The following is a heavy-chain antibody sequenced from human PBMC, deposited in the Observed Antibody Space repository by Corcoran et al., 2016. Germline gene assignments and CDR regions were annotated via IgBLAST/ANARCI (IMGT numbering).Heavy chain of an antibody. Sequence: QVQLQESGPGLVKPSETLSLTCTVSGGSISSYYWSWIRQPPGKGLEWIGYIYYSGSTNYNPSLKSRVTISVDTAKNQFSLQLSSVTAADTAVYYCARGSPGYCGGDCYSAFDIWGQGTMVTVSS. D-gene: IGHD2-21*02. CDR3: ARGSPGYCGGDCYSAFDI. CDR1: GGSISSYY. J-gene: IGHJ3*02. CDR2: IYYSGST. V-gene: IGHV4-59*01.